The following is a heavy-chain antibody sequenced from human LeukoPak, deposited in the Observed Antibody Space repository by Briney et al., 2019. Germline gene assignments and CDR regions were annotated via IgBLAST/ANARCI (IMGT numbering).Heavy chain of an antibody. Sequence: ASVKVSCKASGYTFTNYYMHWVRQAPGQGLEWMGIINPSGGSTSYVQEFQGRVTMTRDTSTSTVYMELSSLRSEDTAVYYCAREIGMGAFDYYYYGMDVWGQGTTVTVSS. V-gene: IGHV1-46*01. CDR1: GYTFTNYY. CDR3: AREIGMGAFDYYYYGMDV. CDR2: INPSGGST. D-gene: IGHD3-16*01. J-gene: IGHJ6*02.